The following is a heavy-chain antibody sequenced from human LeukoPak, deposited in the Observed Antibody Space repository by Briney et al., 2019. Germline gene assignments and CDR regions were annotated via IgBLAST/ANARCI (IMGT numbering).Heavy chain of an antibody. V-gene: IGHV4-39*01. D-gene: IGHD1-26*01. J-gene: IGHJ4*02. CDR2: IHYSGST. Sequence: PSETLSLTCTVSGGSISGSSNYWGWIRQPPGKGLEWIGSIHYSGSTYYNPSLKSRVTISVDTSKNQFSLRLSSVTAADTAVYYCARQVYSGTHYFDYWGQGTLVTVSS. CDR1: GGSISGSSNY. CDR3: ARQVYSGTHYFDY.